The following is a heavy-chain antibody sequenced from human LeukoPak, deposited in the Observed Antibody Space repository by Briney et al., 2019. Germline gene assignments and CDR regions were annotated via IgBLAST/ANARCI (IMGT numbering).Heavy chain of an antibody. CDR3: ARVRRDYYDSSGYYYVATPFDY. CDR2: IYHSGST. D-gene: IGHD3-22*01. Sequence: PSQTLSLTCAVPGGSISSGGYSWSWIRQPPGKGLEWIGYIYHSGSTYYNPSLKSLVTISVDRSKNQFSLKLSSVTAADTAVYYCARVRRDYYDSSGYYYVATPFDYWGQGTLVTVSS. J-gene: IGHJ4*02. CDR1: GGSISSGGYS. V-gene: IGHV4-30-2*01.